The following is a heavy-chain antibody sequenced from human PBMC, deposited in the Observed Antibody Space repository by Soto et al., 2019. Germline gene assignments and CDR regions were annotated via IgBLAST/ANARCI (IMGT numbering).Heavy chain of an antibody. CDR2: IIPIFGTA. J-gene: IGHJ6*02. CDR1: GGTFSSYA. D-gene: IGHD5-12*01. CDR3: AGSRRDGYNYVSYYYYGMDV. Sequence: QVQLVQSGAEVKKPGSSVKVSCKASGGTFSSYAISWVRQAPGQGLEWMGGIIPIFGTANYAQKFQGRVTITADESTSTADMELSSLRSEDTAVYYCAGSRRDGYNYVSYYYYGMDVWGQGTTVTVSS. V-gene: IGHV1-69*01.